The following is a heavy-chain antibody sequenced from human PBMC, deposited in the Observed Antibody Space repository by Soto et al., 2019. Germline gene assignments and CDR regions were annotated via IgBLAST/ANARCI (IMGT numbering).Heavy chain of an antibody. CDR2: FHPEDGET. CDR1: GYTLTYLS. D-gene: IGHD3-10*01. J-gene: IGHJ4*02. Sequence: ASVKVSCKVSGYTLTYLSMHCVRQAPGKGLEWMGGFHPEDGETIYAQKFQGRVTMTEDTSTDTAYMELSSLRSEDTAVYYCATDTLNMAFYFDYWGQGTLVTVSS. V-gene: IGHV1-24*01. CDR3: ATDTLNMAFYFDY.